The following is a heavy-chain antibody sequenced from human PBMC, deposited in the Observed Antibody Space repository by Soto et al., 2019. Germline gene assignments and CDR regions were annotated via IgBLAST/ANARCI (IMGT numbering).Heavy chain of an antibody. Sequence: QVQLVQSGAEVKKPGSSVKVSCKASEGTFSSYAISWVRQAPGQGLEWMGGIIPIFGTANYAQKFQGRVTLTADESMSTAYMELSSLRSEDTAVYYCARQGYSGYDFGGRYFYYGIDVWGQGTTVTVSS. D-gene: IGHD5-12*01. J-gene: IGHJ6*02. CDR2: IIPIFGTA. V-gene: IGHV1-69*01. CDR3: ARQGYSGYDFGGRYFYYGIDV. CDR1: EGTFSSYA.